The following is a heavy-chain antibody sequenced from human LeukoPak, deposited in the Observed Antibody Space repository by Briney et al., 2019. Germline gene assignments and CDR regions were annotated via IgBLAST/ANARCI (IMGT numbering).Heavy chain of an antibody. CDR3: ARADFGSGYDAFDI. D-gene: IGHD3-3*01. J-gene: IGHJ3*02. Sequence: ASVTVSCKASGYTFTSYDINWVRQATGQGLEWMGWMNPNSGNTGYAQKFQGRVTMTRNTSISTAYMELSSLRSEDTAVYYCARADFGSGYDAFDIWCQGTMVIVS. CDR2: MNPNSGNT. CDR1: GYTFTSYD. V-gene: IGHV1-8*01.